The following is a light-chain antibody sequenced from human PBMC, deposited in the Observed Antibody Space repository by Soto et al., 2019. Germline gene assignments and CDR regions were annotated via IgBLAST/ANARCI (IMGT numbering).Light chain of an antibody. CDR3: QQYNTYPWT. CDR1: HYVSSS. Sequence: DIQMTQSPSTLSASIGDRVTVTCRASHYVSSSLAWYQQKPGKAPKLLIYKTSILESGVPSRFSGSASGTEFTLTISSRQPDDFATYWCQQYNTYPWTFGQGTKVEIK. V-gene: IGKV1-5*03. CDR2: KTS. J-gene: IGKJ1*01.